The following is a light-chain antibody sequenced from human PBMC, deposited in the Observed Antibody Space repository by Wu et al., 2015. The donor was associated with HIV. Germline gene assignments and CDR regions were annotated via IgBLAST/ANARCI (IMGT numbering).Light chain of an antibody. V-gene: IGKV3-11*01. CDR3: QQRRYWPLYT. Sequence: EIVLTQSPGTLSLSPGERATLSCRASQSVVSFLAWYQQKPGQAPRLLIYDASNRATGIPARFSGSGSGTDFTLTISSLEPEDFAVYYCQQRRYWPLYTFGQGTKLEIK. J-gene: IGKJ2*01. CDR2: DAS. CDR1: QSVVSF.